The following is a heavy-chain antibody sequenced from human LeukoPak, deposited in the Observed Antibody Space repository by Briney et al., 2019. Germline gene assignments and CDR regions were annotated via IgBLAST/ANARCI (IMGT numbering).Heavy chain of an antibody. V-gene: IGHV3-21*05. J-gene: IGHJ4*02. D-gene: IGHD2-2*01. Sequence: PGGSLRLSCAASGFTFSLYAVNWVRQAPGKGLEWVSYINDESSDIHYAGSVRGQFTISRDDARQTLYLQLSSLRVEDTAVYYCARDTFQPGLIDSWGQGTLVTVSS. CDR1: GFTFSLYA. CDR3: ARDTFQPGLIDS. CDR2: INDESSDI.